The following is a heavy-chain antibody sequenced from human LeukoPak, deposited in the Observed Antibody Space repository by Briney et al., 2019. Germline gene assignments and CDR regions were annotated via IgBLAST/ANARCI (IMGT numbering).Heavy chain of an antibody. J-gene: IGHJ2*01. CDR1: GDSISSYY. Sequence: SETLSLTCTVSGDSISSYYWSWIRQPAGRGLEWIGCIYDSGSTTYNPSLKSRVTISLDTSKNQFSLRLSSVTAADTAVYYCARRGYLDLWGRGTLVTVSS. CDR3: ARRGYLDL. CDR2: IYDSGST. V-gene: IGHV4-59*01.